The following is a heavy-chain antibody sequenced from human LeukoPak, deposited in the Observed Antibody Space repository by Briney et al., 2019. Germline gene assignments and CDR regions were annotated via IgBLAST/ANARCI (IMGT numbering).Heavy chain of an antibody. CDR1: GDSISSYY. J-gene: IGHJ1*01. Sequence: SETLSLTCTVSGDSISSYYWSWIRQPAGKGLEWIGRIYTSGSTNYNPSLKSRVTMSVDTSKNQFSLKLSSVTAADTAVYYCAREGPAYCGGDCYSGYFQHWGQGTLVTVSS. CDR2: IYTSGST. D-gene: IGHD2-21*02. V-gene: IGHV4-4*07. CDR3: AREGPAYCGGDCYSGYFQH.